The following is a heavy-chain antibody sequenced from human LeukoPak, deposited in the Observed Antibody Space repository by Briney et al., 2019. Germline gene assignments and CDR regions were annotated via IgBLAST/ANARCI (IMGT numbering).Heavy chain of an antibody. CDR3: AKRDAVTEFDY. CDR1: GFTFNNYG. D-gene: IGHD2-21*02. J-gene: IGHJ4*02. Sequence: PGGSLRLSCAASGFTFNNYGMHWVRQAPGKGLEWVTLIQPDGNDKYYADSVKGRFTVSRDNSKNTLYLQLNSLRAEDTAVYYCAKRDAVTEFDYWGQGNLVTVSS. V-gene: IGHV3-30*02. CDR2: IQPDGNDK.